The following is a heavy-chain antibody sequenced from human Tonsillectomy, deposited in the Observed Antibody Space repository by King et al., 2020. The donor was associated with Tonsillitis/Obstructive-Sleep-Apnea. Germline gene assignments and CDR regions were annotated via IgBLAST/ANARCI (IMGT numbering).Heavy chain of an antibody. J-gene: IGHJ6*03. Sequence: QLVQSGAEVKKPGSSVKVSCKASGGTFSSYAISWVRQAPGQGLEWMGGIIPIFGTANYAQMFQGRVTITADESTSTAYMELSSLRSEDTAVYYCARIVVVPAAMRDYYYMDVWGKGTTVTVSS. D-gene: IGHD2-2*01. V-gene: IGHV1-69*01. CDR1: GGTFSSYA. CDR3: ARIVVVPAAMRDYYYMDV. CDR2: IIPIFGTA.